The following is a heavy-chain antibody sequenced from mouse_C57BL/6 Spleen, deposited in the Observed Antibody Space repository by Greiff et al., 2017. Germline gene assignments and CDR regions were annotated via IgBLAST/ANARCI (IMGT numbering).Heavy chain of an antibody. CDR1: GYTFTSYW. Sequence: QVQLQQPGAELVRPGSSVKLSCKASGYTFTSYWMHWVKQRPIQGLEWIGNIDPSDSETHYNQKFKDKATLTVDKSSSTAYMQLSSLTSEDSAVYYCAREIITTVVATSYWYFDVWGTGTTVTVSS. CDR3: AREIITTVVATSYWYFDV. J-gene: IGHJ1*03. D-gene: IGHD1-1*01. V-gene: IGHV1-52*01. CDR2: IDPSDSET.